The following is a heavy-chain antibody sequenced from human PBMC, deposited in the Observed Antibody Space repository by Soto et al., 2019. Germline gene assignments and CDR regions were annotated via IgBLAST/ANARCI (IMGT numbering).Heavy chain of an antibody. V-gene: IGHV3-23*01. CDR1: GFTFSSYA. Sequence: EVQLLESGGGLVQPGGSLRLSCAASGFTFSSYAMSWVRQAPGKGLEWVSAISGSGGSTYYADSVKGRFTISRDNSKNTLYLQMNSLRAEDAAVYYCAKLPLLGITIFGVVRAPMAVWGQGTTVTVSS. D-gene: IGHD3-3*01. CDR2: ISGSGGST. CDR3: AKLPLLGITIFGVVRAPMAV. J-gene: IGHJ6*02.